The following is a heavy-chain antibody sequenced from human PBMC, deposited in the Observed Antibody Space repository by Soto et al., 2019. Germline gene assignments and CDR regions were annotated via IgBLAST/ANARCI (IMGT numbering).Heavy chain of an antibody. CDR1: GFTFDDYA. CDR3: AKDMTVAMASGVAFDI. V-gene: IGHV3-9*01. D-gene: IGHD5-18*01. J-gene: IGHJ3*02. CDR2: ISWNSGSI. Sequence: LRLSCAASGFTFDDYAMHWVRQAPGKGLEWVSGISWNSGSIGYADSVKGRFTISRDNAKNSLYLQMNSLRAEDTALYYCAKDMTVAMASGVAFDIWGQGTMVTVSS.